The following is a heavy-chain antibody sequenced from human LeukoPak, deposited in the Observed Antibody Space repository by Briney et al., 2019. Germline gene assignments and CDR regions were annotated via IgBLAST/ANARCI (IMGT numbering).Heavy chain of an antibody. CDR3: ARDTYDFWRWVSES. CDR1: GGSFGGYY. D-gene: IGHD3-3*01. Sequence: SETLSLTCAVYGGSFGGYYWSWIRQPPGKGLEWIGEINDSGSSNYIPSLTSRVTISVDTSKNQFSLKLSSVTAADTAVYYCARDTYDFWRWVSESWGQGTLVTVSS. J-gene: IGHJ4*02. V-gene: IGHV4-34*01. CDR2: INDSGSS.